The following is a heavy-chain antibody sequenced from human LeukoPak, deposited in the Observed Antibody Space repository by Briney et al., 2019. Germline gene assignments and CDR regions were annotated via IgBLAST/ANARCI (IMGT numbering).Heavy chain of an antibody. CDR3: AKDGFTDYGDYGSHTDY. CDR2: LSGRGNT. D-gene: IGHD4-17*01. V-gene: IGHV3-53*01. CDR1: GFTVSSNY. Sequence: GGSLRLSCAASGFTVSSNYMTWVRQAPGKGVEWVSALSGRGNTYYADSVKGRFTISRDNSKNTLYPQMNSLTVEDTAIYYCAKDGFTDYGDYGSHTDYWGQGTLVTVSS. J-gene: IGHJ4*02.